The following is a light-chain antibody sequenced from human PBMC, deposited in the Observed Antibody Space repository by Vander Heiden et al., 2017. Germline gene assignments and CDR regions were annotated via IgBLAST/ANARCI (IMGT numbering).Light chain of an antibody. CDR1: SSNIGTKY. CDR3: GTWDSSLSAGRGV. CDR2: DNN. V-gene: IGLV1-51*01. Sequence: QSVLTQPPSVSAAPGQKVTISSSGSSSNIGTKYVSWYQQLAVTAPKLLIYDNNKPPSGIPDRFSGSKSGTSATLGITGLQTGDEADYYCGTWDSSLSAGRGVFGGGTKLTVL. J-gene: IGLJ2*01.